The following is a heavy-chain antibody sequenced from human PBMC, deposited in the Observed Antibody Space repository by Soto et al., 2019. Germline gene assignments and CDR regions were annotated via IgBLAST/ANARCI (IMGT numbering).Heavy chain of an antibody. CDR1: GFTFSSCA. V-gene: IGHV3-23*01. Sequence: GGSLRLSCAASGFTFSSCAMSWVRQVPGKGLEWVSAISGSGGSTNYADSVKGRFTISRDNSKNTLYLQMDSLRAEDTAVYYCAKGLYYYDSSGYSYFDYWGQGTLVTVSS. D-gene: IGHD3-22*01. CDR2: ISGSGGST. J-gene: IGHJ4*02. CDR3: AKGLYYYDSSGYSYFDY.